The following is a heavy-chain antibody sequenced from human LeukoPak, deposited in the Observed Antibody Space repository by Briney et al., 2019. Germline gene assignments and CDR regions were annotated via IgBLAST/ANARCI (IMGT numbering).Heavy chain of an antibody. V-gene: IGHV3-48*03. CDR1: GFTFSSYE. CDR2: ISSSGSAI. Sequence: PGGSLRLSCAASGFTFSSYEMNWVRQAPGKGLDWVSYISSSGSAIYYADSVRGRFTISRDNAKNSLYLQMNSLRAEDTAVYFCARDQSGGYTFYFDYWGQGTLVSVSS. D-gene: IGHD5-12*01. CDR3: ARDQSGGYTFYFDY. J-gene: IGHJ4*02.